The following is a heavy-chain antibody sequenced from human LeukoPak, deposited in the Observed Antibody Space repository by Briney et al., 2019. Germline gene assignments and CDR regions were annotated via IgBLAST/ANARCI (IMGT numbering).Heavy chain of an antibody. J-gene: IGHJ6*03. CDR2: TYYRSKWYN. CDR3: ARGARGGYDFRYYYYYMDV. V-gene: IGHV6-1*01. D-gene: IGHD5-12*01. Sequence: SQTLSLTRAISGDSVSSNSAAWNWIRQSPSRGLEWLGRTYYRSKWYNDYAVSVKSRITINPDTSKNQFSLQLNSVTPEDTAVYYCARGARGGYDFRYYYYYMDVWGKGTTVTVSS. CDR1: GDSVSSNSAA.